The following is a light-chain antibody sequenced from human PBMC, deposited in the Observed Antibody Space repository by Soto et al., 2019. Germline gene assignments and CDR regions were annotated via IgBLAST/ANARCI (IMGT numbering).Light chain of an antibody. CDR1: QVITNF. CDR3: QKYNSAPLT. CDR2: AAS. V-gene: IGKV1-27*01. J-gene: IGKJ4*01. Sequence: SQLTQSPSFLSASVGDRVTITCRASQVITNFLAWYQQKPGKAPKLLIYAASTLQSGVPSRFSGSGSGTDFTLTISSLQPEDVATYYCQKYNSAPLTFGGGTKVDIK.